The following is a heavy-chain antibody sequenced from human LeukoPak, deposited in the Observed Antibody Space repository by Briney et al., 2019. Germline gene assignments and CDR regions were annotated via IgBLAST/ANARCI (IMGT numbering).Heavy chain of an antibody. CDR1: GGPISSYQ. Sequence: SETLSLTCTVSGGPISSYQWSWMRQPPGKGLEWIRYIYYTGSDNYNPSLKSRVTISLDTSKNQLSLKLSSVTAADTAVYYCARRTTVTPNGFDPWGQGTLVTVSS. V-gene: IGHV4-59*08. D-gene: IGHD4-17*01. CDR3: ARRTTVTPNGFDP. J-gene: IGHJ5*02. CDR2: IYYTGSD.